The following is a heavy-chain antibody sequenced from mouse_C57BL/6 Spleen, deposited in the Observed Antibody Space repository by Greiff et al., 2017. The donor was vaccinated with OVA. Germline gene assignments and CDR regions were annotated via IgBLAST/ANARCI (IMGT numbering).Heavy chain of an antibody. V-gene: IGHV1-82*01. CDR1: GYAFSSSW. D-gene: IGHD1-1*01. J-gene: IGHJ2*01. CDR2: IYPGDGDT. CDR3: ARWDYYGSSLDY. Sequence: LQESGPELVKPGASVKISCKASGYAFSSSWMNWVKQRPGKGLEWIGRIYPGDGDTNYNGKFKGKATLTADKSSSTAYMQLSSLTSEDSAVYFCARWDYYGSSLDYWGQGTTLTVSS.